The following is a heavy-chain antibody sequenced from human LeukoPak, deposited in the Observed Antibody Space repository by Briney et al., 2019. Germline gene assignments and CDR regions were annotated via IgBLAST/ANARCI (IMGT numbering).Heavy chain of an antibody. D-gene: IGHD3-10*01. J-gene: IGHJ6*03. CDR3: ARKGSQGYYYYMDV. CDR2: IIPILGIA. Sequence: ASVKVSCKASGGTFSSYAISWVRQAPGQGLEWMGRIIPILGIANYAQKFQGRVTMTRDTSTSTVYMELSSLRSEDTAVYYCARKGSQGYYYYMDVWGKGTTVTVSS. CDR1: GGTFSSYA. V-gene: IGHV1-69*04.